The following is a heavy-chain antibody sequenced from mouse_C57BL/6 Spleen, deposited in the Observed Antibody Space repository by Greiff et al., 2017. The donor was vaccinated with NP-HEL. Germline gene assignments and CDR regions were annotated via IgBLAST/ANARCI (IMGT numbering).Heavy chain of an antibody. D-gene: IGHD1-1*01. Sequence: EVQVVESGGGLVKPGGSLKLSCAASGFTFSDYGMHWVRQAPEKGLEWVAYISSGSSTIYYADTVKGRFTISRDNAKNTLFLQMTSLRSEDTAMYYCARPTVVATDWFAYWGQGTLVTVSA. J-gene: IGHJ3*01. CDR1: GFTFSDYG. CDR2: ISSGSSTI. CDR3: ARPTVVATDWFAY. V-gene: IGHV5-17*01.